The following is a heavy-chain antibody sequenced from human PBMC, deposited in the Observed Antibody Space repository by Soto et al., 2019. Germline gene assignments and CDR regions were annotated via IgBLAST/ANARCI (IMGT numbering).Heavy chain of an antibody. J-gene: IGHJ4*02. V-gene: IGHV4-28*01. CDR2: IYYSGTT. CDR3: ARREIQGPIDY. Sequence: QVQLQESGPGLVKPSDTLSLTCAVSGYSISSSNWWGWIRQPPGKGLEWIVYIYYSGTTYYNPSLKSRVTMSVDTSTNQFSLKLTSVTAGDTAVYYCARREIQGPIDYWGQGTLVTVSS. D-gene: IGHD1-26*01. CDR1: GYSISSSNW.